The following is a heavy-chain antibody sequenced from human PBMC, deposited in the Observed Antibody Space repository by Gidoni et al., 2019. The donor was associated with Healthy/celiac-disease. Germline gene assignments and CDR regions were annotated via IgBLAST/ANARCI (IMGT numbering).Heavy chain of an antibody. Sequence: VQLVESGGGVVQPGRYMRLSCAASGFTFSSYGMHWVRQAPGKGLEWVAVIWYDGSNKYYADSVKGRFTISRDNSKNTLYLQMNSLRAEDTAVYYCAREGPSYYDILTGYYGMDVWGQGTTVTVSS. CDR3: AREGPSYYDILTGYYGMDV. V-gene: IGHV3-33*01. D-gene: IGHD3-9*01. CDR1: GFTFSSYG. J-gene: IGHJ6*02. CDR2: IWYDGSNK.